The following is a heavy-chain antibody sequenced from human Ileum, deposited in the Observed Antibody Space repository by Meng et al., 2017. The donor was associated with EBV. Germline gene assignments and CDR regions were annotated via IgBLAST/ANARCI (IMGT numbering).Heavy chain of an antibody. CDR1: GGSISSSTW. J-gene: IGHJ4*02. V-gene: IGHV4-4*02. CDR3: ARESYSDSSGYYSLDY. Sequence: QVQLRTSGPGLLRPSGTLPLTCVVSGGSISSSTWWSGVRQAPGKGLEWIGKIHHTESTNYNPSLKSRVTISVDKSKNQFSLKLSSVTAANTAVYYCARESYSDSSGYYSLDYWGQGSLVTVSS. CDR2: IHHTEST. D-gene: IGHD3-22*01.